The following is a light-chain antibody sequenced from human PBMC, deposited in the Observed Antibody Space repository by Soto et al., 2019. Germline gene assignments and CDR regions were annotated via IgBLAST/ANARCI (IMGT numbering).Light chain of an antibody. CDR1: SSYVGGYNY. Sequence: QSVLAQPRSVSGSPGQSVTISCTGTSSYVGGYNYVSWYQQHPGKAPKLIIYEVSNRPSGVSDRFSGSKSGNTASLTISGLQAEDEADYYCCSYTSTSTGVFGTGTKVTVL. CDR2: EVS. V-gene: IGLV2-14*01. CDR3: CSYTSTSTGV. J-gene: IGLJ1*01.